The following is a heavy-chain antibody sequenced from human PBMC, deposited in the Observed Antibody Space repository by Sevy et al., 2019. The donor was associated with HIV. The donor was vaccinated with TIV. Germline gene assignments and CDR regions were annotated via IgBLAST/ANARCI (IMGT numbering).Heavy chain of an antibody. CDR3: ARGGDNGGWYVLDY. Sequence: ASVKVSCKASGYTFNGYYIHWVRQAPGQGLEWMAWVNPITGGTNYPQKFRGRVTMTRDTSIATAYMELSSLSSDDTAFYYCARGGDNGGWYVLDYWGQGTLVTVSS. CDR1: GYTFNGYY. V-gene: IGHV1-2*02. CDR2: VNPITGGT. D-gene: IGHD6-19*01. J-gene: IGHJ4*02.